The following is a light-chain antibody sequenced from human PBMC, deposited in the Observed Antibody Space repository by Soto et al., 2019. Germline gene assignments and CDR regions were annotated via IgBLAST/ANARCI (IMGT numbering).Light chain of an antibody. V-gene: IGKV4-1*01. CDR1: QSLFYSSNNKDY. Sequence: DIVMTQSPDSLAVSLGERATINCKSTQSLFYSSNNKDYLSWYQQKPGQPPRLLIYWASTRESGVPERFSGSGSGTDFTRTVSSLQAEEVAVYYCQQYFNTPWTFGQGTKVEIK. CDR3: QQYFNTPWT. CDR2: WAS. J-gene: IGKJ1*01.